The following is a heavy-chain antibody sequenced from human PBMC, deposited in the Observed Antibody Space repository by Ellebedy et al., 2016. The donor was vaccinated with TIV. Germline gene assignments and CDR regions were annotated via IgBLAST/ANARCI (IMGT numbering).Heavy chain of an antibody. J-gene: IGHJ3*01. CDR2: INPNDDTK. Sequence: AASVKVSCKASGYSFSNYYMHWVRQAPGQGLEWMGIINPNDDTKYYTQNFQGRVTLTRDTSANTVYMELSSLRSEDTAVYYCARGRGYSFDVCDVWGQGTMVAVS. V-gene: IGHV1-46*01. CDR3: ARGRGYSFDVCDV. D-gene: IGHD5-18*01. CDR1: GYSFSNYY.